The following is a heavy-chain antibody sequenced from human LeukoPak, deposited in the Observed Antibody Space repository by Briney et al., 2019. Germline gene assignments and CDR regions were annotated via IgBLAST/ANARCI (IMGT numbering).Heavy chain of an antibody. D-gene: IGHD6-13*01. Sequence: GGSLRLSCAASEFTFDDYGMSWVRQAPGKGLEWVSGINWNGGSTGYADSVKGRFTISRDNAKNSLYLQMDSLRAEDTALYYCARVRRSSSWYYDAFDIWGQGTMVTVSS. CDR1: EFTFDDYG. CDR3: ARVRRSSSWYYDAFDI. J-gene: IGHJ3*02. V-gene: IGHV3-20*04. CDR2: INWNGGST.